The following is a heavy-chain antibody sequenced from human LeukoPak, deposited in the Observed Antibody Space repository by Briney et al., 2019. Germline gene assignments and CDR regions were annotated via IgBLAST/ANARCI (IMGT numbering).Heavy chain of an antibody. D-gene: IGHD3/OR15-3a*01. Sequence: SETLSLTCAVYGGSFSGYYWSWIRQPPGKGLEWIGEINHSGSTNYNPSLKSRVTISVDTSKNQFSLKLSSVTATDTAIYYCARQTGSGLFTLPGGQGTLVTVSS. J-gene: IGHJ4*02. V-gene: IGHV4-34*01. CDR3: ARQTGSGLFTLP. CDR2: INHSGST. CDR1: GGSFSGYY.